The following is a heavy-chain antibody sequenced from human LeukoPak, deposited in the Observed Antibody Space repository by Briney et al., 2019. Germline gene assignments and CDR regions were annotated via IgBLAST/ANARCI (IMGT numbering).Heavy chain of an antibody. CDR3: ARNLAAATYYFDY. V-gene: IGHV3-21*01. D-gene: IGHD6-13*01. CDR1: GFTFSSYS. Sequence: PGRSLRLSCAASGFTFSSYSMNWVRQAPGKGLEWVSSISSSSSYIYYADSVKGRFTISRDNAKNSLYLQMNSLRAEDTAVYYCARNLAAATYYFDYWGQGTLVTVSS. CDR2: ISSSSSYI. J-gene: IGHJ4*02.